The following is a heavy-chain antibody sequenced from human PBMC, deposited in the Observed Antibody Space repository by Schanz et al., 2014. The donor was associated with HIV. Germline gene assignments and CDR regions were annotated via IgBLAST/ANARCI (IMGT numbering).Heavy chain of an antibody. CDR1: GYTFTNYG. J-gene: IGHJ4*02. CDR2: INPKIGTV. D-gene: IGHD3-10*01. CDR3: AREDMDRGGLY. Sequence: QVQLVQSGAEVKKPGASVTVSCKASGYTFTNYGINWVRQAPGQGLEWVGVINPKIGTVTYGHRVQGRVTMTRDTSTSTVYMDLSSLISEDTALYFCAREDMDRGGLYWGQGTLVTVSS. V-gene: IGHV1-18*01.